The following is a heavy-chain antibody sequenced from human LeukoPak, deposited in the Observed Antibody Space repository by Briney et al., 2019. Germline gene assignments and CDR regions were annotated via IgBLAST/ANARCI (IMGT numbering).Heavy chain of an antibody. J-gene: IGHJ6*02. CDR1: GGSISGYY. CDR2: IHYSGRA. V-gene: IGHV4-59*01. Sequence: SETLSLTCTVSGGSISGYYWTWVRQPPGKGLEWIGQIHYSGRADYNPSLKSRITISVDTSKNQMSLKLASVTAADTAIYYCARFGVDYDMGVWGQGTTVTVSS. D-gene: IGHD3-16*01. CDR3: ARFGVDYDMGV.